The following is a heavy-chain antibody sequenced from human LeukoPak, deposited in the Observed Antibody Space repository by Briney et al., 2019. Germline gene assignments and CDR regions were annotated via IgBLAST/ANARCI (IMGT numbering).Heavy chain of an antibody. CDR2: ISYSGST. D-gene: IGHD5-24*01. CDR3: ARCRDGYPPFDY. V-gene: IGHV4-59*01. Sequence: SETLSLTCTVSGGSISSYYWGWIRQPPGKGLEWIGYISYSGSTNYNPSLKSRVTISVDTPKNQFSLRLSSVTAADTAVYFCARCRDGYPPFDYWGQGTLVTVSS. CDR1: GGSISSYY. J-gene: IGHJ4*02.